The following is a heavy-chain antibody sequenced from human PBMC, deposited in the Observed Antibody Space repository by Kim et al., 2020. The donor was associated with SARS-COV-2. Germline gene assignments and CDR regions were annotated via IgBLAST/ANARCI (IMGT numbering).Heavy chain of an antibody. CDR1: GGSISSSSYY. J-gene: IGHJ6*03. CDR3: ASHYYYMDV. Sequence: SETLSLTCTVSGGSISSSSYYWGWVRQPPGKGLEWIGSMYYSGSTYCNPSLKSRVTISVDMSKDQFSLKLSSVTAADTAVYYCASHYYYMDVWGKRDHGHRLL. CDR2: MYYSGST. V-gene: IGHV4-39*01.